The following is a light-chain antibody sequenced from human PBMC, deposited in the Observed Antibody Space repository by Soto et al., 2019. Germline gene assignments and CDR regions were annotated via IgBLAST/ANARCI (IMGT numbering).Light chain of an antibody. J-gene: IGKJ1*01. V-gene: IGKV1-27*01. Sequence: DIRMTQSPSSLSASIGDRVTITCRASQGISNYLAWYQQIPGKVPKLLIYAASTLQSGVPSRFSGSGSGTDFTLTISSLQPEDVATYYCQMYNSAPWTFGQGTKVEIK. CDR2: AAS. CDR1: QGISNY. CDR3: QMYNSAPWT.